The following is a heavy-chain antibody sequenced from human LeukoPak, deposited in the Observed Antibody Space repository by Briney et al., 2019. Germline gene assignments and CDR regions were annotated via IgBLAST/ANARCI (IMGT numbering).Heavy chain of an antibody. CDR3: AKDMYYDSSGYHDY. Sequence: PGGSLRLSCAASGFTFSSYAMSWVRQAPGKGLEWVSAISGSGGSTYYADSVKGRFTISRDNSKNTLYLQMNSLRAEDTAVYYCAKDMYYDSSGYHDYWGQGTLVIVSS. CDR1: GFTFSSYA. V-gene: IGHV3-23*01. D-gene: IGHD3-22*01. J-gene: IGHJ4*02. CDR2: ISGSGGST.